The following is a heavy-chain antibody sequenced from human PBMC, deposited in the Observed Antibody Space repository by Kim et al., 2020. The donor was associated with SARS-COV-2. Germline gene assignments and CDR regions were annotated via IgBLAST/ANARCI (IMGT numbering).Heavy chain of an antibody. CDR3: AKDDAYYYGSVIGTNWFNP. CDR1: GFTFSSYA. CDR2: ISGSGGST. J-gene: IGHJ5*02. V-gene: IGHV3-23*01. Sequence: GGSLRLSCAASGFTFSSYAMSWVRQAPGKGLEWVSAISGSGGSTYYADSVKGRFTISRDNSKNTLYLQMNSLRAEDTAVYYCAKDDAYYYGSVIGTNWFNPWGQGTLVTVSS. D-gene: IGHD3-10*01.